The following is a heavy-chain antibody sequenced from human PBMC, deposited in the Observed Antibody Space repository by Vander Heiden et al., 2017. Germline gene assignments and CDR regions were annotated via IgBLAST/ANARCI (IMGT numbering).Heavy chain of an antibody. CDR1: GGSISSYY. J-gene: IGHJ6*02. V-gene: IGHV4-4*07. D-gene: IGHD5-12*01. Sequence: QVQLQESGPGLVKPSETLSLTCTVSGGSISSYYWSWIRQPAGKGLEWIGRIYTSGSTNYNPSLKSRVTMSVDTSKNQFSLKLSSVTAADTAVYYCARENVGGYDFEYYYYGMDVWGQGTTVTVSS. CDR3: ARENVGGYDFEYYYYGMDV. CDR2: IYTSGST.